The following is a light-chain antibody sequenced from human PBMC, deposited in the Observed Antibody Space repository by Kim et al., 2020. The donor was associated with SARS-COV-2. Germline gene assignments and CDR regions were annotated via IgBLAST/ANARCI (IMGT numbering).Light chain of an antibody. CDR2: VNSDGRH. J-gene: IGLJ3*02. Sequence: ASVKLTCTLSSGHSIYAIAWHQQQPEKGPRYLLRVNSDGRHSKGDGIPVRFSGSSSGAARYLTISRLQSEDEADYSCQTCGTGIRVFGGGTQLTVL. V-gene: IGLV4-69*01. CDR1: SGHSIYA. CDR3: QTCGTGIRV.